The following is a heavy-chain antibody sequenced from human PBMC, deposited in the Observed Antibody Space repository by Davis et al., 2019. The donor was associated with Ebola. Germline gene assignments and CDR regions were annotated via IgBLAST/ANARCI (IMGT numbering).Heavy chain of an antibody. Sequence: ASVKVSCKASGYTFTNYYMHWVRQAPGQGLEWMGMINPNDGRTIYAQKFQGRVTVTRDTSTTTAYMELSSLRSEDTAVYYCTIGGTTGGFDYWGQGTLVTVSS. D-gene: IGHD1-14*01. CDR1: GYTFTNYY. CDR2: INPNDGRT. V-gene: IGHV1-46*01. J-gene: IGHJ4*02. CDR3: TIGGTTGGFDY.